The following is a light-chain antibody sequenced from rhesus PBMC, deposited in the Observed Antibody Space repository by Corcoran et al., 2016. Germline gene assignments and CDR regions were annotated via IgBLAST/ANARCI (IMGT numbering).Light chain of an antibody. V-gene: IGKV1-22*01. CDR3: QPYSSRPLT. CDR2: KAY. J-gene: IGKJ4*01. CDR1: QGISSW. Sequence: DIQMTQSPSSLSASVGDTVTITCRASQGISSWLAWYQQKLGKAPKLLIYKAYSLQSGVPSRFSGSGSGTVFTLTISSLQSEDCATYYCQPYSSRPLTFGGGTKVEIK.